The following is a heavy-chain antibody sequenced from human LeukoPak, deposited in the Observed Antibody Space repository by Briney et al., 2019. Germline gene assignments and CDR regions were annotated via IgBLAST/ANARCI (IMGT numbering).Heavy chain of an antibody. CDR1: GFTFSSYW. V-gene: IGHV3-7*01. Sequence: GGSLRLSCAASGFTFSSYWMSWVRQAPGKGLEWVAKIKLDGSEKYYVDSVKGRFTISRDNAKNSLYLQMNSLRAEDTAVYYCARFRAGYYFDYWGQGTLVTVSS. CDR3: ARFRAGYYFDY. CDR2: IKLDGSEK. D-gene: IGHD2-15*01. J-gene: IGHJ4*02.